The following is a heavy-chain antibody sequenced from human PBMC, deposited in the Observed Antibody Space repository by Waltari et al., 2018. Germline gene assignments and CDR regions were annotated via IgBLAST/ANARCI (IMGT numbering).Heavy chain of an antibody. Sequence: EVQLVESGGGLVQPGGPLRLSCPASGFTFSSYWMPWIRQAPGKGLVWVSHIYGDGSNTNYADSVKGRFTISRDNAKNMLYLQMNSLSPEDTAVYYCARDGGIAVAGAFDNWGQGTLVTVSS. CDR2: IYGDGSNT. CDR3: ARDGGIAVAGAFDN. CDR1: GFTFSSYW. J-gene: IGHJ4*02. D-gene: IGHD6-19*01. V-gene: IGHV3-74*01.